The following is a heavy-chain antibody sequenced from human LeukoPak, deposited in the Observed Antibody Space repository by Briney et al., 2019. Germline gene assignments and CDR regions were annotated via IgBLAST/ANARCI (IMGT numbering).Heavy chain of an antibody. Sequence: GGSLRLSCAASGLTFSSYGMHWVRQAPGKGLEWVAFIRYDGSNKYYADSVKGRFTISRDNSKNTLYLQMNSLRAEDTAVYYCAKDSAPSSSWDIIDYWGQGTLVTVSS. CDR2: IRYDGSNK. D-gene: IGHD6-13*01. CDR1: GLTFSSYG. V-gene: IGHV3-30*02. CDR3: AKDSAPSSSWDIIDY. J-gene: IGHJ4*02.